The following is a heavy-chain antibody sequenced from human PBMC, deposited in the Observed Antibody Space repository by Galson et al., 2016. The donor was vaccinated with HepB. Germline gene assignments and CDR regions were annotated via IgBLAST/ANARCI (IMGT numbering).Heavy chain of an antibody. CDR3: ARASQPYCSSTSCYAGYYHYYGMDV. V-gene: IGHV3-30*03. CDR1: GFIFSSYG. D-gene: IGHD2-2*01. CDR2: ISYDESNK. J-gene: IGHJ6*01. Sequence: SLRLSCAASGFIFSSYGMHWVRQAPGKGLEWVAVISYDESNKYYADSAKGRFTISRDYSKNTLYLQMNSLRVDDTAVYYCARASQPYCSSTSCYAGYYHYYGMDVW.